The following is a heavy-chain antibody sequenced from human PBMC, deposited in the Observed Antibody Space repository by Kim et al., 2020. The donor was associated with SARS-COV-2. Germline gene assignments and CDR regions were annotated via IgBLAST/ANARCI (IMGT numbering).Heavy chain of an antibody. J-gene: IGHJ6*02. CDR2: IYFSGST. V-gene: IGHV4-39*07. CDR3: ARDTCSSTSCYEWYGMDV. Sequence: SETLSLTCTVSGGSISSSSYYWGWIRQPPGKGLEWIGSIYFSGSTYYNPSLKSRVTISVDTSKNQFSLKLSSVTAADTAVYYCARDTCSSTSCYEWYGMDVWGQGTTVTVSS. CDR1: GGSISSSSYY. D-gene: IGHD2-2*01.